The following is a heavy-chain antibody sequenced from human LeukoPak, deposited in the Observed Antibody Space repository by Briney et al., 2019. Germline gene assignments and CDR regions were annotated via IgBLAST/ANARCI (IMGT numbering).Heavy chain of an antibody. CDR1: GGSISSYF. CDR3: ARLPNVGEGRFGELLFDY. J-gene: IGHJ4*02. CDR2: IYYSGST. D-gene: IGHD3-10*01. V-gene: IGHV4-59*08. Sequence: TSETLSLTCTVSGGSISSYFWSWIRQPPGKGLEWIGYIYYSGSTNYNPSLKSRVIISVDTSKKQFSLNLTSVTAADTAVYYCARLPNVGEGRFGELLFDYWGQGTLVTVSS.